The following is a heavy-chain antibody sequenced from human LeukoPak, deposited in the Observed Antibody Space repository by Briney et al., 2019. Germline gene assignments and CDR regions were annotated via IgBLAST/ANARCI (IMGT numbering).Heavy chain of an antibody. Sequence: ASVKVSCKASGYTFTSYDINWVRQATGQGLEWVGWMNPNSGNTGYAQKFQGRVTMTRNTSISTAYMELSSLRSEDTAVYYCASCIQGRYDYWFDPWGQGTLVTVSS. J-gene: IGHJ5*02. CDR3: ASCIQGRYDYWFDP. CDR1: GYTFTSYD. CDR2: MNPNSGNT. V-gene: IGHV1-8*01. D-gene: IGHD3-16*01.